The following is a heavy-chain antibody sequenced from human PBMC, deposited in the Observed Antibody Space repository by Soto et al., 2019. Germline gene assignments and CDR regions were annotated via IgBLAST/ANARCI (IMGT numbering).Heavy chain of an antibody. CDR1: GFSLSNARMG. CDR3: ARIPEDEQWLDNWFDP. J-gene: IGHJ5*02. CDR2: IFSNDEK. V-gene: IGHV2-26*01. D-gene: IGHD6-19*01. Sequence: SGPTLVNPTETLTLTCTVSGFSLSNARMGVSWIRQPPGKALEWLAHIFSNDEKSYSTSLKSRLTISKDTSKSQVVLTMTNMDPVDTATYYCARIPEDEQWLDNWFDPWGQGTLVTVSS.